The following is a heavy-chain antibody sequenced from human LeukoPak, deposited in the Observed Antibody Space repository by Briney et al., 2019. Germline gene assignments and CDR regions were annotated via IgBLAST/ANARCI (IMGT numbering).Heavy chain of an antibody. D-gene: IGHD2-2*01. CDR3: ARIEYQLLAYYFDY. CDR2: IIPIFGTA. CDR1: GGTFSSYA. Sequence: SVKVSCKASGGTFSSYAIRWVRQAPGQGLEWMGGIIPIFGTANYAQKFQGRVTITADESTSTAYMELSSLRSEDTAVYYCARIEYQLLAYYFDYWGQGTLVTVSS. J-gene: IGHJ4*02. V-gene: IGHV1-69*13.